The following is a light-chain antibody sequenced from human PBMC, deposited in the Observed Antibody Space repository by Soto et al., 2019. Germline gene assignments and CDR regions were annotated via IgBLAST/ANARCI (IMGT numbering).Light chain of an antibody. CDR3: TSYTSSTTRVV. V-gene: IGLV2-14*01. J-gene: IGLJ2*01. CDR2: DVS. CDR1: SSDIGGYDS. Sequence: QSVLTQPASVSGSPGQSITISCTGTSSDIGGYDSVSWYQQYPGKAPKLMIYDVSNRPSGVSNRFSGSKSGNTASLTISGLQAEDEADYYCTSYTSSTTRVVFGGGPKVTVL.